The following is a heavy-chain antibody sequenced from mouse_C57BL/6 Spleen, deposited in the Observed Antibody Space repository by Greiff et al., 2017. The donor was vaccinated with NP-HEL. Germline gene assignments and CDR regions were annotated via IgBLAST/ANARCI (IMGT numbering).Heavy chain of an antibody. Sequence: EVKVEESGEGLVKPGGSLKLSCAASGFTFSSYAMSWVRQTPEKRLEWVAYISSGGDYIYYADTVKGRFTISRDNARNTLYLQMSSLKSEDTAMYYCTRRGDYDTWFAYWGQGTLVTVSA. J-gene: IGHJ3*01. CDR2: ISSGGDYI. V-gene: IGHV5S21*01. CDR3: TRRGDYDTWFAY. CDR1: GFTFSSYA. D-gene: IGHD2-4*01.